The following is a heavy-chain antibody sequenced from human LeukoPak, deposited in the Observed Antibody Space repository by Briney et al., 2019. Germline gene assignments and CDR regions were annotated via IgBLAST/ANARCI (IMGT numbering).Heavy chain of an antibody. D-gene: IGHD1-26*01. V-gene: IGHV3-30-3*01. J-gene: IGHJ1*01. CDR3: ASADSGSYYGYFQH. CDR2: ISYDGSNK. CDR1: GFTFSSYA. Sequence: GGSLRLSCAASGFTFSSYAMHWVRQAPGKGLEWVAVISYDGSNKYYADSVKGRFTISRDNSKNTLYLQMNSLRAEDTAVYYCASADSGSYYGYFQHWGQGTLVTVSS.